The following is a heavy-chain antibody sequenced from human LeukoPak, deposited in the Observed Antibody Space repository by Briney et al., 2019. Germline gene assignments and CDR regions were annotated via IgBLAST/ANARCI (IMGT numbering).Heavy chain of an antibody. CDR1: GGSISSYY. J-gene: IGHJ4*02. D-gene: IGHD2-2*01. Sequence: SETLSLTCTVSGGSISSYYWSWIRQPPGKGLEWIGYIYYSGSTNYNPSLKSRVTISVDTSKNQFSLKLSSVTAADTAVYYCAREKGQLLVNEMTTGDYWGQGTLVTVSS. CDR3: AREKGQLLVNEMTTGDY. CDR2: IYYSGST. V-gene: IGHV4-59*12.